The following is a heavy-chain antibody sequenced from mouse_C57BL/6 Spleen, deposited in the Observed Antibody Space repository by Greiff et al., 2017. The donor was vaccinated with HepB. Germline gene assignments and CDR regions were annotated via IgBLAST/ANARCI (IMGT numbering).Heavy chain of an antibody. CDR1: GYSITSGYY. V-gene: IGHV3-6*01. D-gene: IGHD2-2*01. CDR2: ISYDGSN. J-gene: IGHJ3*01. CDR3: ARSYGYGIAY. Sequence: EVQLQESGPGLVKPSQSLSLTCSVTGYSITSGYYWNWIRQFPGNKLEWMGYISYDGSNNYNPSLKNRISITRDTSKNQFFLKLNSVTTEDTATYYCARSYGYGIAYWGQGTLVTVSA.